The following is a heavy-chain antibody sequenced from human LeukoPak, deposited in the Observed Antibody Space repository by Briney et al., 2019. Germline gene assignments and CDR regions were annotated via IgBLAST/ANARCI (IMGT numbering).Heavy chain of an antibody. J-gene: IGHJ4*02. D-gene: IGHD3-10*01. Sequence: GGSLRLSCAASGFTVSSNEMSWVRQAPGKGLEWVSSISGGSTYYADSRKGRFTISRDNSKNTLYLQMNSLRAEDTAVYYCAKDTTYYGSGGTGIDYWGQGTLVTVSS. CDR1: GFTVSSNE. CDR3: AKDTTYYGSGGTGIDY. CDR2: ISGGST. V-gene: IGHV3-38-3*01.